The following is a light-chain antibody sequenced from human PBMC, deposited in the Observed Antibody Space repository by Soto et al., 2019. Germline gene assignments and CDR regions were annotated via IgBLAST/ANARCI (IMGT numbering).Light chain of an antibody. J-gene: IGKJ1*01. CDR3: QQYGSSPVA. V-gene: IGKV3-20*01. CDR2: GAS. Sequence: EIVLTQSPGTLSLSPGERATLSCRASQSVSSSYLAWYLQKPGQAPRLLIYGASSRATGIPDRFSGSGSGTDFTLTISRLEPEDFAVYYCQQYGSSPVAFGQGTKVEIK. CDR1: QSVSSSY.